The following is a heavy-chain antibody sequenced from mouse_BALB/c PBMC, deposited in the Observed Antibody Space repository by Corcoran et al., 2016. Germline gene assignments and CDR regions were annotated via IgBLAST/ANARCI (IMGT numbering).Heavy chain of an antibody. CDR3: ARGGYGNYAMDY. Sequence: EVQLQQSGAELVKPGASVKLSCTASGFNIKDTYMHWVKQRPEQGLEWSGRIDPANGNTKYDPKFQGKATITADTSSNTAYLQLSSLTSEDTAVYYCARGGYGNYAMDYWGQGTSVTVSS. D-gene: IGHD2-10*02. V-gene: IGHV14-3*02. CDR1: GFNIKDTY. CDR2: IDPANGNT. J-gene: IGHJ4*01.